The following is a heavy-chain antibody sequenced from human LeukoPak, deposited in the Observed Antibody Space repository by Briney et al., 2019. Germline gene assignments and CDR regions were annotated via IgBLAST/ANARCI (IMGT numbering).Heavy chain of an antibody. CDR1: GVSISSYY. D-gene: IGHD4-17*01. V-gene: IGHV4-59*01. Sequence: SQTLSLTCTVSGVSISSYYWSWIRQPPGKGLEWIGYIYYSGSTNYNPSLKSRVTISVDTSKNQFSLKLSSVTAADTAVYYCARVVDYGDYYYFDYWGQGTLVTVSS. CDR3: ARVVDYGDYYYFDY. CDR2: IYYSGST. J-gene: IGHJ4*02.